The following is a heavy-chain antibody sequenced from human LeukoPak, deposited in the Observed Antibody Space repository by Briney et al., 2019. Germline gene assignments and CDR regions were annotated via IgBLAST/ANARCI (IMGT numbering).Heavy chain of an antibody. CDR3: ARVYLGSVAHCAMDV. V-gene: IGHV3-30*02. CDR1: GFTFSSYG. CDR2: IRYDGSNK. D-gene: IGHD6-19*01. J-gene: IGHJ6*03. Sequence: GGSLRLSCAASGFTFSSYGMHWVRQAPGKGLEWVAFIRYDGSNKYYADSVKGRFTISRDNAKNSLYLQMNSLRAEDTALYYCARVYLGSVAHCAMDVWGKGTTVTVSS.